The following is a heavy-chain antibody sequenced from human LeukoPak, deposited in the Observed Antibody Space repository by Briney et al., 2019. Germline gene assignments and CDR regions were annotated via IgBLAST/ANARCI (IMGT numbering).Heavy chain of an antibody. J-gene: IGHJ6*03. Sequence: ASVKVSYKASGYTFTGYYMHWVRQAPGQGLEWMGWINPNSGGTNYAQKFQGRVTMTRDTSISTAYMELSRLRSDDTAVYYCARDAITGTTSYYYYYMDVWGKGTTVTVSS. V-gene: IGHV1-2*02. CDR3: ARDAITGTTSYYYYYMDV. CDR2: INPNSGGT. CDR1: GYTFTGYY. D-gene: IGHD1-7*01.